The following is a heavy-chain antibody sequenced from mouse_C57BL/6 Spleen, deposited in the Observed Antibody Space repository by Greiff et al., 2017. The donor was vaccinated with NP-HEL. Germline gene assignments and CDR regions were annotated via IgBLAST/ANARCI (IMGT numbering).Heavy chain of an antibody. V-gene: IGHV2-9-1*01. J-gene: IGHJ1*03. Sequence: VQVVESGPGLVAPSQSLSITCTVSGFSLTSYAISWVRQPPGKGLEWLGVIWTGGGTNYNSALKSRLSISKDNSKSQVFLKMNSLQTDDTARYYCARNGVVAPYWYFDVWGTGTTVTVSS. D-gene: IGHD1-1*01. CDR2: IWTGGGT. CDR1: GFSLTSYA. CDR3: ARNGVVAPYWYFDV.